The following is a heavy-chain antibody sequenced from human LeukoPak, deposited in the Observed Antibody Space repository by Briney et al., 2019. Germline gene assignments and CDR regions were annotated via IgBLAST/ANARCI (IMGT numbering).Heavy chain of an antibody. CDR3: TREFYGDPWPPFDY. D-gene: IGHD4-17*01. Sequence: GGSLRLSCTASGFTFGDYAMSWFRQAPGKGLEWVGFIRSKAYGGTTEYAASVKGRFTISRDDSKSIAYLQMNSLKTEDTAVYYCTREFYGDPWPPFDYWGQGTLVTVSS. V-gene: IGHV3-49*03. J-gene: IGHJ4*02. CDR2: IRSKAYGGTT. CDR1: GFTFGDYA.